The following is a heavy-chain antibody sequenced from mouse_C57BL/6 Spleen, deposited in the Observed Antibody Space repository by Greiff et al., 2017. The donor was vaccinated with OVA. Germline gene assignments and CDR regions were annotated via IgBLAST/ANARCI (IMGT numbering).Heavy chain of an antibody. CDR1: GYTFTSYW. CDR2: IHPNSGST. Sequence: VQLQQPGAELVKPGASVKLSCKASGYTFTSYWMHWVKQRPGQGLEWIGMIHPNSGSTNYNEKFKSKATLTVDKSSSTDYMQLSSLTSEDSAVYYCAPDGSSYVDFGYWGQGTTLTVSS. J-gene: IGHJ2*01. V-gene: IGHV1-64*01. D-gene: IGHD1-1*01. CDR3: APDGSSYVDFGY.